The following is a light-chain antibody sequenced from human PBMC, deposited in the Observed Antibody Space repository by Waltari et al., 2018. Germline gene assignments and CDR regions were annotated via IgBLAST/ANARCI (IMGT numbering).Light chain of an antibody. Sequence: QSALTQPRSVSGSPGQSVTISCTGPNFDVGGYNYVSWYQQHPGKAPKLMIYNVNERLSGVPDRFSGSKSGNTASLTISGRQAEDEADYFCCSYAGRYAWVFGGGTKVTVL. J-gene: IGLJ3*02. CDR1: NFDVGGYNY. V-gene: IGLV2-11*01. CDR3: CSYAGRYAWV. CDR2: NVN.